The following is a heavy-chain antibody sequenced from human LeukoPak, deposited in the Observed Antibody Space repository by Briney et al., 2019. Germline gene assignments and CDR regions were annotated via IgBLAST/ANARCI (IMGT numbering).Heavy chain of an antibody. CDR2: IYYSGST. D-gene: IGHD2-2*02. CDR3: ARGLFRAPAAIRWFDP. Sequence: SETLSLTCTVSGGSISSADYYWSWIRQPPGKGLEWIGYIYYSGSTYYNPSLKSRVTISVDTSKNQFSLKLSSVTAADTAVYFCARGLFRAPAAIRWFDPWGQGTLVTVSS. J-gene: IGHJ5*02. V-gene: IGHV4-30-4*01. CDR1: GGSISSADYY.